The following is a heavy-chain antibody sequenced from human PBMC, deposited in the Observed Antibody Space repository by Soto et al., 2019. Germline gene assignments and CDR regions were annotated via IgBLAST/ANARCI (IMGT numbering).Heavy chain of an antibody. CDR3: AKDLSIAVAVCN. V-gene: IGHV3-48*02. CDR1: GFAFRSFT. J-gene: IGHJ4*02. D-gene: IGHD6-19*01. CDR2: IDGSGTSI. Sequence: EVQLVESGGGLVQPGGSLRLSCAVSGFAFRSFTINWVRQAPGKGLEWLAYIDGSGTSIYYADSVKGRFTISRDNAKNSVYLQMNSLTDEDTAVYYCAKDLSIAVAVCNWGQGTPVTVSS.